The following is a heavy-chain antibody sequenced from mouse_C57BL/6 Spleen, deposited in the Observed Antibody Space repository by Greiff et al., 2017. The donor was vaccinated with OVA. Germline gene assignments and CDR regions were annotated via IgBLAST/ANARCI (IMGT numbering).Heavy chain of an antibody. Sequence: VKLQQPGAELVRPGSSVKLSCKASGYTFTSYWMHWVKQRPIQGLEWIGNIDPSDSETHYNEKFKDKATLTVDKSSSTAYMQLRNLTSDYSADYYGASRTTVTDFEDWGKGTTVTVSS. D-gene: IGHD1-1*01. CDR1: GYTFTSYW. V-gene: IGHV1-52*01. J-gene: IGHJ1*03. CDR3: ASRTTVTDFED. CDR2: IDPSDSET.